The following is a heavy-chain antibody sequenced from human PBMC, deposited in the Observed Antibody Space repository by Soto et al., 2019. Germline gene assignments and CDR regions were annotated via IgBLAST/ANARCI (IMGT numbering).Heavy chain of an antibody. CDR1: GGSISSYY. J-gene: IGHJ6*02. V-gene: IGHV4-59*08. D-gene: IGHD2-2*01. CDR3: ASSPRGYCSSTSCRELGNYYGMDV. Sequence: SETLSLTCTVSGGSISSYYWSWIRQPPGKGLEYIGYIYYSGRINYNPSLKSRVTISVDTSKNQFSLKLSSVTAADTAMYYCASSPRGYCSSTSCRELGNYYGMDVWGQGTTVTVSS. CDR2: IYYSGRI.